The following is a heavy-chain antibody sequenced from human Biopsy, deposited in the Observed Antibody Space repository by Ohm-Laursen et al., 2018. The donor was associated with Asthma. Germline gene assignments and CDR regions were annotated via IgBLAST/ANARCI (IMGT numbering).Heavy chain of an antibody. D-gene: IGHD4-17*01. CDR3: ASDFPKDYVRYNFQF. CDR2: HDHEEGGT. V-gene: IGHV1-24*01. Sequence: GASVTASCKLSGYSLTDLSMHWVRQAPGQGLEWMGGHDHEEGGTVNARRFQGRVTMTEDTSTDTAYMELSSLSSDDTAVYYCASDFPKDYVRYNFQFWGQGTLVTVSS. CDR1: GYSLTDLS. J-gene: IGHJ4*02.